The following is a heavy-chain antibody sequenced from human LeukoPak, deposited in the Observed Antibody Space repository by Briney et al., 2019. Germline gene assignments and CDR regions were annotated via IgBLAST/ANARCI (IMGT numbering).Heavy chain of an antibody. V-gene: IGHV3-7*01. D-gene: IGHD3-10*01. CDR2: IKEDGSDR. J-gene: IGHJ4*02. Sequence: GGSLRLSCAGSGFTFSNYWMSWIRQAPEKGLEWVANIKEDGSDRFYLDSVRGRFTVSRDNTKNSLYLQMNSLGVEDTAVYFCVRAGVRGLDIRPVDFWGQGTLVTVSS. CDR1: GFTFSNYW. CDR3: VRAGVRGLDIRPVDF.